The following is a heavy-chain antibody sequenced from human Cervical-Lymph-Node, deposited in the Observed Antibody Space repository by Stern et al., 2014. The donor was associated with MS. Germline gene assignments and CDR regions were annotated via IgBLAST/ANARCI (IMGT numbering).Heavy chain of an antibody. CDR2: IDLDGDK. Sequence: ESGPALVKPTQTLTLTCTFSGFSLTTSAMSVSWIRQPPGKPLEWLARIDLDGDKYYSTSLRTRLTISKDTSSNQVVLILTDMDPVDTATYYCARMTGRGDYYYYSGLDVWGQGTTVTVSS. CDR1: GFSLTTSAMS. CDR3: ARMTGRGDYYYYSGLDV. D-gene: IGHD3-10*01. J-gene: IGHJ6*02. V-gene: IGHV2-70*11.